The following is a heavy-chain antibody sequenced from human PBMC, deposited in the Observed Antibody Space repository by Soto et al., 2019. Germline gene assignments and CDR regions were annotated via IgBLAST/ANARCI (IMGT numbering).Heavy chain of an antibody. J-gene: IGHJ2*01. V-gene: IGHV1-69*08. Sequence: QVQLVQSGAEVKKPGSSVKVSCKASGGTFSSYTISWVRQAPGQGLEWMGRIIPILGIANYAQKFQGRVTITADKSTSTAYMELSSLRSEDTAVYYCAREEKVRGVITRYWYFDLWGRGTLVTVSS. CDR3: AREEKVRGVITRYWYFDL. D-gene: IGHD3-10*01. CDR2: IIPILGIA. CDR1: GGTFSSYT.